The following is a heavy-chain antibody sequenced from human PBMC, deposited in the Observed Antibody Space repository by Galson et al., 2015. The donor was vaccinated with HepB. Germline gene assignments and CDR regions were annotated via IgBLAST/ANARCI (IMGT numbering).Heavy chain of an antibody. V-gene: IGHV3-7*03. CDR1: AFTFSSYW. Sequence: SLRLSCAASAFTFSSYWMSWVRQAPGKGLEWVANIREDGGENYYVDSVKGRFTISRDNAKNSLYLQMNNLRVEDTALYYCARDRPLGSYDYWGQGTQVTVSS. CDR2: IREDGGEN. D-gene: IGHD3-10*01. CDR3: ARDRPLGSYDY. J-gene: IGHJ4*02.